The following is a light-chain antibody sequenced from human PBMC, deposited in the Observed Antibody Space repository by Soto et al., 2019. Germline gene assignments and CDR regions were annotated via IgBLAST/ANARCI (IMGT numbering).Light chain of an antibody. Sequence: QSVLTQPPSASGTPGQRVTISCSGSNSNIGSNSVRWYQQLPGMAPKIILYSNNQRPSGVPDRFSGSKSGTSASLAISGLQYEDEGDYYCATWDESLKGRLFGGGTKLTVL. V-gene: IGLV1-44*01. CDR3: ATWDESLKGRL. J-gene: IGLJ2*01. CDR1: NSNIGSNS. CDR2: SNN.